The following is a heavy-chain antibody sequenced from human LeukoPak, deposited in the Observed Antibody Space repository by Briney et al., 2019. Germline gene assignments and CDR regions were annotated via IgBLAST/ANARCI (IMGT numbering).Heavy chain of an antibody. CDR2: IIPFLGEV. J-gene: IGHJ5*02. V-gene: IGHV1-69*04. D-gene: IGHD5-12*01. Sequence: GASVKVSCKAFGATLNIGHAFIWARQAPGQGLQWMGRIIPFLGEVNYAQNFQGRVSFTADKSTATMYMEMKSLRLDDTAIYYCSPCGHDYDWFGPWGQGTLVTVSS. CDR1: GATLNIGHA. CDR3: SPCGHDYDWFGP.